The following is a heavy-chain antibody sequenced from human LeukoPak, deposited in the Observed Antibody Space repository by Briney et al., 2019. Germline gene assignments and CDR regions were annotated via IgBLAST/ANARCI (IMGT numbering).Heavy chain of an antibody. CDR1: GGSFSGYY. Sequence: SETLSLTCAVYGGSFSGYYWSWIRQPPGKGLEWIGEINHSGSTNYNPSLKSRVTISVDTSKNQFSLKLSSVTAADTAVYYCARGPNYGSGSYYNWRYLDYWGQGTLVTVSS. CDR3: ARGPNYGSGSYYNWRYLDY. J-gene: IGHJ4*02. V-gene: IGHV4-34*01. D-gene: IGHD3-10*01. CDR2: INHSGST.